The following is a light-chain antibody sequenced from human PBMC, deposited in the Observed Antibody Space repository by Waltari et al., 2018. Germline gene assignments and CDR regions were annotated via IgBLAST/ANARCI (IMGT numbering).Light chain of an antibody. CDR2: IDN. Sequence: QSVLPQPPSASGTPGQGVSISCSGRASTIGSDPVNWYQQLPGTAPNLLTYIDNRRPSGVPDRFSGSKSGTSASLAISGLQSEDEADYFCAAWDKSLNGVVFGGGTRLTVL. CDR3: AAWDKSLNGVV. CDR1: ASTIGSDP. V-gene: IGLV1-44*01. J-gene: IGLJ2*01.